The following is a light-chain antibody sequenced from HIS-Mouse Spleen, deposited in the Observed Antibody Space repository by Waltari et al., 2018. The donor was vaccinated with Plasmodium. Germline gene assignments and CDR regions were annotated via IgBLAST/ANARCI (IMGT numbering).Light chain of an antibody. Sequence: SYELTQPPSVSVSPGQTARITCSGDALPQTYAYWYPKKSRQAPVLVIYEDSKRPSGIPEIFSGSSSGTMATLTISGAQVEDEADYYCYSTDSSGNHRVFGGGTKLTVL. V-gene: IGLV3-10*01. CDR1: ALPQTY. CDR2: EDS. J-gene: IGLJ3*02. CDR3: YSTDSSGNHRV.